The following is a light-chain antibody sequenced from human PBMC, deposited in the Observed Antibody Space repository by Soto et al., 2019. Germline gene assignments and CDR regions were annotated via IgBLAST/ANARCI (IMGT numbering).Light chain of an antibody. Sequence: DIQMTQSPSSLSASVGDRVTITCQASQNINNYLNWYQQKPGRAPKLLIYDASNLEAGVPSRFRGSGSGTDFTFTISRLQPDDFATYYCQQYNSYWWTFGQGTKVDI. CDR1: QNINNY. J-gene: IGKJ1*01. CDR2: DAS. CDR3: QQYNSYWWT. V-gene: IGKV1-33*01.